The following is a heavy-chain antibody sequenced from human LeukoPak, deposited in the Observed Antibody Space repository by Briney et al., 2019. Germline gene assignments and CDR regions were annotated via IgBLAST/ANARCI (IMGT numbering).Heavy chain of an antibody. J-gene: IGHJ4*02. CDR2: LSSDGANV. CDR3: ATASHPTVVGPSYFDY. V-gene: IGHV3-30*03. D-gene: IGHD1-26*01. CDR1: GFTTNNYN. Sequence: GGSLGFSCAASGFTTNNYNLPWVRKAPAEGLEGVELLSSDGANVYYADSVKGRFSVSRYNSKNTLYLQMNSLRAEDTAVYYCATASHPTVVGPSYFDYWGQGTLVTVSS.